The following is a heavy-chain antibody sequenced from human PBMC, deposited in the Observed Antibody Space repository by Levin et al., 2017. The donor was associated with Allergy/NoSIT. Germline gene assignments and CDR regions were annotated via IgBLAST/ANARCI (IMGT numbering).Heavy chain of an antibody. V-gene: IGHV3-23*01. CDR3: AKVAVS. CDR2: IGDSGDNT. CDR1: GSSFSNYA. D-gene: IGHD6-19*01. Sequence: GESLKISCAASGSSFSNYAMSWVRQAPGKGLEWVSTIGDSGDNTYYADSVKGRFTISRDNSKNTLYLQMNSLRAEDTAVYYCAKVAVSWGQGALVTVSS. J-gene: IGHJ4*02.